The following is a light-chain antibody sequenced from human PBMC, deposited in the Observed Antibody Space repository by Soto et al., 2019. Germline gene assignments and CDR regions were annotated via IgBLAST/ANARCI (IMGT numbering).Light chain of an antibody. CDR3: QQYGSSPPKVT. J-gene: IGKJ5*01. CDR1: QSVSSSY. V-gene: IGKV3-20*01. CDR2: GAS. Sequence: EIVLTQSPGTLSLSPGERATLSCRASQSVSSSYLAWYQPKPGQAPRLLIYGASSRATGIPDRFSGSGSGTDSTLTISRLEPEDFAVYYCQQYGSSPPKVTFGQGTRLEI.